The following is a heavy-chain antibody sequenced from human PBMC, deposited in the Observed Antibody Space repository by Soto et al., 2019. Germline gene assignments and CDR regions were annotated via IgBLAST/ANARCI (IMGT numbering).Heavy chain of an antibody. D-gene: IGHD3-9*01. V-gene: IGHV3-74*01. CDR2: VDSDGSGT. J-gene: IGHJ1*01. CDR3: SNVFEH. Sequence: EVQLVESGGGSVQPGGSLRLSCVASGITFSGYWMHWVRQVPGKGLVWVARVDSDGSGTSYADSVKGRFTISRDNAKNTLSLQVNSPRVADTGVYYCSNVFEHWGQGTPVTFSS. CDR1: GITFSGYW.